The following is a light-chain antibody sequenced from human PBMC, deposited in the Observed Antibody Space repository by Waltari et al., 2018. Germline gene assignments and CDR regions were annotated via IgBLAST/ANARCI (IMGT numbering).Light chain of an antibody. CDR2: KAS. J-gene: IGKJ1*01. Sequence: IKMTQSPSTLSASVGDRVTLTCRASQSINSWLAWYQQKPGIAPKLLIYKASSLESGVPSRFSGSGSGTEFTLTISSLQPDDLATYYCQQYRTNPWTFGQGTKVEIE. CDR3: QQYRTNPWT. CDR1: QSINSW. V-gene: IGKV1-5*03.